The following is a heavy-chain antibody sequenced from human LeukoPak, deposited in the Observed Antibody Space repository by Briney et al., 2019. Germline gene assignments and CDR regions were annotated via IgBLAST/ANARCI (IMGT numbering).Heavy chain of an antibody. J-gene: IGHJ4*01. CDR2: ISDSGGST. Sequence: GGSLRLSCAASGFSLNSYAMSWVRQAPGKGLEWVSGISDSGGSTYYADSVKGRFTIARDNSKNTVYLQMNGLRAEDTAVYYCARVPGSYYVDFVYWGQGTLVTVSS. CDR3: ARVPGSYYVDFVY. D-gene: IGHD3-10*01. V-gene: IGHV3-23*01. CDR1: GFSLNSYA.